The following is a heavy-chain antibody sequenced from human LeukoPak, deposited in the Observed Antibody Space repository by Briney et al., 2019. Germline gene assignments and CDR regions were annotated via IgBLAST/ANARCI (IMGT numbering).Heavy chain of an antibody. CDR3: ARGKLRERAFDI. J-gene: IGHJ3*02. CDR2: IIPIFGTA. D-gene: IGHD1-7*01. CDR1: GGTFSSYA. V-gene: IGHV1-69*13. Sequence: SVKVSCXASGGTFSSYAISWVRQGPGQGLEWMGGIIPIFGTANYAQKFQGRVTITADESTSTAYMELSSLRSEDTAVYYCARGKLRERAFDIWGQGIMVTVSS.